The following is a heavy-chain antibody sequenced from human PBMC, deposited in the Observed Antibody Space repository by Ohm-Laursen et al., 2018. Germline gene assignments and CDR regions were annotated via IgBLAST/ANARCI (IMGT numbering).Heavy chain of an antibody. V-gene: IGHV2-5*01. J-gene: IGHJ4*02. CDR3: AQKQGSSSRFDY. Sequence: PTQTLTLTCTFSEFSLSTSGVGVGWIRQSPERALEWLAIIYWNDVKYYSPSLASRLTVTKDTSKNHVVLTMTNMDPVDTGTYYCAQKQGSSSRFDYWGQGALVTVSS. D-gene: IGHD6-13*01. CDR1: EFSLSTSGVG. CDR2: IYWNDVK.